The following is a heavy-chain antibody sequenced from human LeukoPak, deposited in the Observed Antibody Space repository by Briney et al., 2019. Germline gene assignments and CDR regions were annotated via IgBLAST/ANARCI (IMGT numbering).Heavy chain of an antibody. CDR3: ARMSAAGIRGSWFDP. CDR2: INPNSGGT. CDR1: GYTFTGYY. Sequence: ASVKVSCKASGYTFTGYYMHWVRQAPGQGLEWMGWINPNSGGTNYAQKFQGRVTMTRDTSISTAYMELSRLRSDDTAVYYCARMSAAGIRGSWFDPWGQGTLVTVSS. D-gene: IGHD6-13*01. J-gene: IGHJ5*02. V-gene: IGHV1-2*02.